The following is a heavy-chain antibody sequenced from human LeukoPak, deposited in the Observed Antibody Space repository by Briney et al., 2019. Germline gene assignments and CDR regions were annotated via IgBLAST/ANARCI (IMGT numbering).Heavy chain of an antibody. V-gene: IGHV1-69*13. CDR2: IIPIFGTA. CDR1: GGTFSSYA. Sequence: SVKVSCKASGGTFSSYAISWVRQAPGQGLEWMGAIIPIFGTANYAQKFQGRVTITADESTSTAYMELSSLRSEDTAVYYCARLLLLAPFHQYYYGMDVWGKGTTVTVSS. J-gene: IGHJ6*04. D-gene: IGHD2-15*01. CDR3: ARLLLLAPFHQYYYGMDV.